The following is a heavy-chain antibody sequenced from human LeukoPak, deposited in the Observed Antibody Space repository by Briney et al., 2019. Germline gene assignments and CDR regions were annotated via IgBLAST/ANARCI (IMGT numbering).Heavy chain of an antibody. CDR1: GFTFSDHY. Sequence: GGSLRLSCVTSGFTFSDHYVSWIRQAPGKGLEWVSYFFKSGVSSYYADSVKGRFTISRDSAKNSVYLQMNSLRAEDTAVYYCTRGHHGLDVWGQGTTVTVSS. CDR2: FFKSGVSS. V-gene: IGHV3-11*01. CDR3: TRGHHGLDV. J-gene: IGHJ6*02.